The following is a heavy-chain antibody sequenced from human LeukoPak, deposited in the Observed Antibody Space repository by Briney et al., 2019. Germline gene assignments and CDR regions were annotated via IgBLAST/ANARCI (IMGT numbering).Heavy chain of an antibody. CDR2: IYPGDSHT. CDR3: ARRYCTGGSCYNGYSWFDP. CDR1: GYSFTTHW. D-gene: IGHD2-15*01. V-gene: IGHV5-51*01. J-gene: IGHJ5*02. Sequence: NRGESLKISCKGSGYSFTTHWIARVRQMPRKGLEWMGIIYPGDSHTRYSPSFQGQVTISADKSISTAYLQWSSLKASDTAMYYCARRYCTGGSCYNGYSWFDPWGQGTLVTVSS.